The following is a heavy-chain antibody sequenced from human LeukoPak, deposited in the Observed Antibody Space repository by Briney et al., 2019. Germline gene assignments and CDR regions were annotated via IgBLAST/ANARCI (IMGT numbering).Heavy chain of an antibody. V-gene: IGHV3-21*04. J-gene: IGHJ4*02. CDR1: GFSFSDYS. Sequence: NPGGSLRLSCVASGFSFSDYSMNWVRQAPGKGLEWVSSINSRSNDIYYADSVKGRFTISRDNAKNSLYLQMNSLRAEDTALYYCAKDTGYSSGCDYWGQGTLVTVSS. D-gene: IGHD6-19*01. CDR2: INSRSNDI. CDR3: AKDTGYSSGCDY.